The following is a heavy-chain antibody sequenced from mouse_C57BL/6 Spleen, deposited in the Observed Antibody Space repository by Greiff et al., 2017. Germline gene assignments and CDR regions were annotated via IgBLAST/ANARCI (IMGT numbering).Heavy chain of an antibody. CDR3: ARRGARANYYGSSFDC. Sequence: VQLQQPGAELVKPGASVKMSCKASGYTFTSYWITWVKQRPGQGLEWIGDIYPGSGSTNYNEKFKSKATLTVDTSSSTAYMQLSSLTAEDSAVYYCARRGARANYYGSSFDCWGQGTTRTVSS. CDR2: IYPGSGST. J-gene: IGHJ2*01. D-gene: IGHD1-1*01. CDR1: GYTFTSYW. V-gene: IGHV1-55*01.